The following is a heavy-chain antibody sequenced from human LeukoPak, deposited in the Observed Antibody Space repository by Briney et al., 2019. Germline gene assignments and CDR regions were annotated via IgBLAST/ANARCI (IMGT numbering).Heavy chain of an antibody. D-gene: IGHD1-26*01. CDR2: ISDIDNTV. J-gene: IGHJ4*02. CDR3: AKDSVWEPGDY. Sequence: PGGSLRLSCAASGFTFSDYYMSWIRQAPGKGLEWVSYISDIDNTVYYADSVKGRFTISRDNAKKSLYLQMNSLRAEDTAVYYCAKDSVWEPGDYWGQGTLVTVSS. CDR1: GFTFSDYY. V-gene: IGHV3-11*01.